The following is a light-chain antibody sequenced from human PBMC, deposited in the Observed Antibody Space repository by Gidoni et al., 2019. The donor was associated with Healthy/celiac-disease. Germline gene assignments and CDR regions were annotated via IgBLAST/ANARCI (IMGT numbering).Light chain of an antibody. Sequence: DTQMTQSPSSLSASVGDRVTITCRASQSISSYLNWYQQKPGKAPKLLIYAASSSQSGVPSRFSGSGSGTDFTLTISSLQPEDFATYYCQQSYSTPLTFXGXTKVEIK. CDR3: QQSYSTPLT. V-gene: IGKV1-39*01. CDR2: AAS. J-gene: IGKJ4*02. CDR1: QSISSY.